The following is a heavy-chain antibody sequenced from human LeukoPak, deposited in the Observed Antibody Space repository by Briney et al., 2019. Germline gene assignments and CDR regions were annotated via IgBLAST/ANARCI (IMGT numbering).Heavy chain of an antibody. V-gene: IGHV3-7*01. CDR1: GFTFSNYW. D-gene: IGHD1-26*01. Sequence: GGSLRLSCEASGFTFSNYWMSWVRQAPGKGLEWVANIKHDGSEKYYADSVKGRFTISRDNAKNSLYLQMNSLRAEDTAVYYCARAGATFSHDAFDIWGQGTMVTVSS. CDR2: IKHDGSEK. J-gene: IGHJ3*02. CDR3: ARAGATFSHDAFDI.